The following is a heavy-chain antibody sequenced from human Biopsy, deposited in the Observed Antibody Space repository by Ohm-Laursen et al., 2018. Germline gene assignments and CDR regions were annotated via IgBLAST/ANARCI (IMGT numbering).Heavy chain of an antibody. CDR2: IYYTGHT. CDR1: GGSIKSYY. D-gene: IGHD7-27*01. CDR3: ARLTGDPSY. V-gene: IGHV4-59*01. J-gene: IGHJ4*02. Sequence: SETLSLTWTVSGGSIKSYYWNWIRQSPGKGLEWIGFIYYTGHTNYNPSLKSRAIISVDTSKNQFSLKVISVTAADTAVYYCARLTGDPSYWGQGILVTVSS.